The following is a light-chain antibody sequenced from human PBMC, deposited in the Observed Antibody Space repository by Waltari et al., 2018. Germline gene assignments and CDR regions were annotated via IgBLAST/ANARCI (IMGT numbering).Light chain of an antibody. CDR1: QSIGTF. CDR3: QQTYSAPHT. CDR2: AAS. V-gene: IGKV1-39*01. Sequence: DIQMTQSPSSLSASIGDRVSISCRASQSIGTFFNWYQQKPGKAPKLVIYAASTLQSGVPSRFSGSGSGTYFTLTITSLQPEDFATYYCQQTYSAPHTFGQGTKLAIK. J-gene: IGKJ2*01.